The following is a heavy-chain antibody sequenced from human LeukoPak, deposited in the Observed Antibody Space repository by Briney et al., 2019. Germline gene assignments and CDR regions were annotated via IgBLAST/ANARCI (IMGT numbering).Heavy chain of an antibody. CDR1: AGSYDIYY. Sequence: SETLSLTCSVHAGSYDIYYWTFVRQPLGGGLEWIGEITYRGSPKYNPSLNSRVTISLNTPHRQFSLELRSVTAANTAVYYCAAYGGNWNIHSWGQGTPVTVTS. CDR2: ITYRGSP. CDR3: AAYGGNWNIHS. J-gene: IGHJ4*02. D-gene: IGHD4-23*01. V-gene: IGHV4-34*01.